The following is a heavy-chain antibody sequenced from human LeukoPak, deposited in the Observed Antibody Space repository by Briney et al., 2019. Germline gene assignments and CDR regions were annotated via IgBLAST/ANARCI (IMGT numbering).Heavy chain of an antibody. CDR2: INHSGST. J-gene: IGHJ2*01. Sequence: SETLSLTCAVYGGSFSGYYWSWIRQPPGKGLEWIGEINHSGSTNYNPSLKSRVTISVDTSKNQFSLKLSSVTASNTAVDICAGPRDDDSGSYLPWYFDLWGRGTLVTVSS. D-gene: IGHD3-10*01. V-gene: IGHV4-34*01. CDR3: AGPRDDDSGSYLPWYFDL. CDR1: GGSFSGYY.